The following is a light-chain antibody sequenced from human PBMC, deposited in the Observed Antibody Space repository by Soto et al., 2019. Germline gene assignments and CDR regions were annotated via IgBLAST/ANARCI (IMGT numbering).Light chain of an antibody. CDR2: KAS. CDR1: QSINNW. J-gene: IGKJ1*01. CDR3: HQYYGPWT. V-gene: IGKV1-5*03. Sequence: DFQMTQSPSTLSASVGDRVSITCRASQSINNWLAWYQQQSGKAPRLLIYKASNLESGVPSRFSGTGSGTEFTLTISSLQPDDFATDYCHQYYGPWTLGQGTRVENK.